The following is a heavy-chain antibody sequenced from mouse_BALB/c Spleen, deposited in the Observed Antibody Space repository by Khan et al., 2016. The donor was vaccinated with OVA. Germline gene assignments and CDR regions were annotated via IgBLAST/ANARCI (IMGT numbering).Heavy chain of an antibody. V-gene: IGHV1-7*01. Sequence: VQLQQSGAELAKPGASVKMSCKASGYTFTSFWMHWVKQRPGQGLEWIGYINPTSGYTDYNEKFKDRATLSADKSSSTAYMQLNSLTSEDSAVYCWTRDRIDYWGQGTTLTVSS. CDR2: INPTSGYT. J-gene: IGHJ2*01. CDR1: GYTFTSFW. CDR3: TRDRIDY.